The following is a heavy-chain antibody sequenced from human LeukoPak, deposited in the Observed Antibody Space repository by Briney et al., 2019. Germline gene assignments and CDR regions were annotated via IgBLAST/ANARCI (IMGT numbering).Heavy chain of an antibody. CDR3: ARSYSSTPQYYYYYYMDV. CDR1: GFTFSSYA. Sequence: AGGSLRLSCAASGFTFSSYAMHWVRQAPGKGLGWVAVIRYDGSNKYYADSVKGRFTISRDNSKNTLYLQMNSLRAEDTAVYYCARSYSSTPQYYYYYYMDVWGKGTTVTVSS. D-gene: IGHD6-13*01. J-gene: IGHJ6*03. CDR2: IRYDGSNK. V-gene: IGHV3-30*04.